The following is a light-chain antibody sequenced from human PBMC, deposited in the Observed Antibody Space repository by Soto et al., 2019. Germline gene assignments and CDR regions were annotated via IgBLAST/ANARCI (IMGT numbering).Light chain of an antibody. J-gene: IGLJ1*01. CDR3: SSFTSSSTLVV. CDR2: EVS. Sequence: QSALTQPASVSGSPGQSITISCTGTSRDVGGYNYLSWYQQHPDRAPKVMIYEVSNRPSGVSNRFSGSKSGNTASLTISGLPAEDEADYYCSSFTSSSTLVVFGAGTKLTVL. V-gene: IGLV2-14*01. CDR1: SRDVGGYNY.